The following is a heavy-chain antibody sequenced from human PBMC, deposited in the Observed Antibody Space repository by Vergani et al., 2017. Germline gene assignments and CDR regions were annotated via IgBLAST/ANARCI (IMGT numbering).Heavy chain of an antibody. V-gene: IGHV1-8*01. CDR1: GYTFTSYD. CDR3: ERGGYDWVRTSYYFDC. Sequence: QVQLVQSGAEVKKPGASVKVSCKASGYTFTSYDINWVRQATGQGLEWMGWMNPNSGNTGYAQKFQGKVTMARNTSISPAYMELSSLRSEDTAVYYCERGGYDWVRTSYYFDCWGERTLVTVSS. D-gene: IGHD3-9*01. J-gene: IGHJ4*02. CDR2: MNPNSGNT.